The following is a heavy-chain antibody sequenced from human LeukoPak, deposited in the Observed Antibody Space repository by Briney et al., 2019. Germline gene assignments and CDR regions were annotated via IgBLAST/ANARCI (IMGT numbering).Heavy chain of an antibody. D-gene: IGHD5-24*01. V-gene: IGHV3-66*01. CDR2: IYSGGST. CDR1: GFTVSSNY. J-gene: IGHJ3*02. CDR3: ARDSRDGYNYIRGHDAFDI. Sequence: PGGSLRLSCAASGFTVSSNYMSWVRQAPGKGLEWVSVIYSGGSTYYADSVKGRFTISRDNSKNTLYLQMNSLRAEDTAVYYCARDSRDGYNYIRGHDAFDIWGQGTMVTVSS.